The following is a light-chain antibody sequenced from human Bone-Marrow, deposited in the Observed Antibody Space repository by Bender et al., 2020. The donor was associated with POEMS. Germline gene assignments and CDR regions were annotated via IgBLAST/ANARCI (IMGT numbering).Light chain of an antibody. V-gene: IGLV2-11*01. CDR3: GSYAGSYTFGA. Sequence: QSALTQPRSVSGSPGQPVTISCTGTSSDVGGYKYVSWYQQHPGKAPKVIIYEVSKRPPGVPDRFSGSKSGNTASLTISGLQAEDEADYYCGSYAGSYTFGALGGGTKLTVL. CDR1: SSDVGGYKY. CDR2: EVS. J-gene: IGLJ2*01.